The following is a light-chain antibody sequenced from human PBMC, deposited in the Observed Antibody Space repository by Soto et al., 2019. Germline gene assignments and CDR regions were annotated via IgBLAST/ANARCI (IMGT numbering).Light chain of an antibody. J-gene: IGKJ4*01. Sequence: ETVLTQSPGTLSLSPGERATLSCRASQSISSGYLAWYQQRPGQAPRLLISGASNRATGIPDRFSGSGSGTDFTLTISRLEPEDFVVYYCQQYGGSPLVTFGGGTKLEIK. CDR2: GAS. CDR1: QSISSGY. CDR3: QQYGGSPLVT. V-gene: IGKV3-20*01.